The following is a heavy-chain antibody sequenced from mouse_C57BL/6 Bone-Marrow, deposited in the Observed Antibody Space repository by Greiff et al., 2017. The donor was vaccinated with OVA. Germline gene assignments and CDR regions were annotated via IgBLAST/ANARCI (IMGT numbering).Heavy chain of an antibody. Sequence: VQLQQSGPVLVKPGASVKMSCKASGYTFTDYYMNWVKQSHGKSLEWIGVINPYNGGTSYNQKFKGKATLTVDKSSSTAYMELNSLTSEDSAVYYCARSLITTVVATGDYWGQGTTLTVSS. D-gene: IGHD1-1*01. CDR3: ARSLITTVVATGDY. CDR1: GYTFTDYY. V-gene: IGHV1-19*01. CDR2: INPYNGGT. J-gene: IGHJ2*01.